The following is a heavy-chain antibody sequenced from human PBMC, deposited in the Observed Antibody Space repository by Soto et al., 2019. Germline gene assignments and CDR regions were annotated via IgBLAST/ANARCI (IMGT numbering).Heavy chain of an antibody. V-gene: IGHV4-31*01. Sequence: SETLSLTCTVSGGSISSGGYYWSWIRQHPGKGLEWIGYIYYSGSTYYNPSLKSQVTISVDTSKNQFSLKLSSVTAADTAVYYCARGGYYDSSGYYGYWGQGTLVTVS. CDR3: ARGGYYDSSGYYGY. D-gene: IGHD3-22*01. CDR1: GGSISSGGYY. CDR2: IYYSGST. J-gene: IGHJ4*02.